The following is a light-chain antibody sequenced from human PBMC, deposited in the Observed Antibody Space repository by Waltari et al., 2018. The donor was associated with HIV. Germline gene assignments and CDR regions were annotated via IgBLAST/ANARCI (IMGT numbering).Light chain of an antibody. CDR1: NIGSKG. J-gene: IGLJ2*01. CDR3: QVWDSSTDLRV. V-gene: IGLV3-21*02. CDR2: DDS. Sequence: SYVLTQPPSVSVAPGQTARTTCGGNNIGSKGVHWYQQKPSQAPVLVVYDDSDRPSGIPERFSGSSSWNTATLTISRVEAGDEADFYCQVWDSSTDLRVFGGGTKLTVL.